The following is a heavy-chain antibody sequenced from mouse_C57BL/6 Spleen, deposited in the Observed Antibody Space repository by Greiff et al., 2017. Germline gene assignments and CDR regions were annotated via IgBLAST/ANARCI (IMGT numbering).Heavy chain of an antibody. D-gene: IGHD2-4*01. CDR1: GFTFSSYT. CDR3: AREGYYDYDLYAMDY. CDR2: ISGGGGNT. V-gene: IGHV5-9*01. Sequence: EVQLVESGGGLVKPGGSLKLSCAASGFTFSSYTMSWVRQTPEKRLEWVATISGGGGNTYYPDSVKGRFTISRDNAKNTLYLQMSSLRSEDTALYYCAREGYYDYDLYAMDYWGQGTSVTVSS. J-gene: IGHJ4*01.